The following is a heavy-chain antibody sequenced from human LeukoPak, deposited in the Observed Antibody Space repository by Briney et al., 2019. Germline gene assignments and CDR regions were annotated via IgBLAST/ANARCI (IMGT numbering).Heavy chain of an antibody. V-gene: IGHV4-61*02. J-gene: IGHJ4*02. Sequence: SQTLSLTCTVSGGSISSGSYYWSWIRQPAGKGLEWIGRIYTSGSTFYNPSLKSRVTISMDTSKNQFSLDLTSVTAADTAVYYCARGVVGATGGGYWGQGMLVTVSS. D-gene: IGHD1-26*01. CDR2: IYTSGST. CDR1: GGSISSGSYY. CDR3: ARGVVGATGGGY.